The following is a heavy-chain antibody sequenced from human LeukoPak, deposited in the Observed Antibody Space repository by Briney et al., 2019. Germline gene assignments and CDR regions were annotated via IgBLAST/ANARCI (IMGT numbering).Heavy chain of an antibody. CDR3: ARGRTMVRGVIRAEYFDY. D-gene: IGHD3-10*01. Sequence: VASVKVSCKASGGTFSSYAISWVRQAPGQGLEWMGGIIPIFGTANYAQKFQGRVTITADKSTSTAYMELSSLRSEDTAVYYCARGRTMVRGVIRAEYFDYWGQGTLVTVSS. V-gene: IGHV1-69*06. J-gene: IGHJ4*02. CDR2: IIPIFGTA. CDR1: GGTFSSYA.